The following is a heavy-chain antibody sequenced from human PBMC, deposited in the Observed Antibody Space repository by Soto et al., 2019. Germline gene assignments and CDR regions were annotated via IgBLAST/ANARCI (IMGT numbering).Heavy chain of an antibody. CDR2: ISNDGRSK. D-gene: IGHD3-3*01. V-gene: IGHV3-30*18. CDR1: GFTFRSHG. CDR3: AKQYEFGGLEDY. Sequence: QVQLVESGGGVVQPGTSLRLSCAAAGFTFRSHGMHWVRQVPGKGLEWVAAISNDGRSKYYDDSVKGRFSISRDNSENTVYTQMNSLRVEDAAMYYCAKQYEFGGLEDYWGQGTLVTVSS. J-gene: IGHJ4*02.